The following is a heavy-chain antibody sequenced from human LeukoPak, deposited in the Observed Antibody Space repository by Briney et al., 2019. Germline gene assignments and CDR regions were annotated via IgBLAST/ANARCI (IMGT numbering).Heavy chain of an antibody. D-gene: IGHD3-9*01. V-gene: IGHV3-11*03. CDR3: ATDQRYAFDY. J-gene: IGHJ4*02. Sequence: GSLRLSCAASGFTVSYTYMNWVRQAPGKGLEWISNIRTTAEGAKYAYYADSVKGRVTISRDDGKNTLYLHMNSLRDDDTAVYYCATDQRYAFDYWGQGILVTVSS. CDR2: IRTTAEGAKYA. CDR1: GFTVSYTY.